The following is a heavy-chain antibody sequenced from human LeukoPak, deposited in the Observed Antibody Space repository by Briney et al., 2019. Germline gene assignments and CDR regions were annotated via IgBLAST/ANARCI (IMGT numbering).Heavy chain of an antibody. Sequence: ASVKVSCKASGYTFTGYYMHWVREAPGQGLEWMGWINPNSGGTNYAQKSQGRVTMTRDTFISTAYMELSMLRSDDTAVYYSSRDAAGEDYYMDVWGKGTTVTVSS. V-gene: IGHV1-2*02. CDR3: SRDAAGEDYYMDV. J-gene: IGHJ6*03. D-gene: IGHD6-25*01. CDR1: GYTFTGYY. CDR2: INPNSGGT.